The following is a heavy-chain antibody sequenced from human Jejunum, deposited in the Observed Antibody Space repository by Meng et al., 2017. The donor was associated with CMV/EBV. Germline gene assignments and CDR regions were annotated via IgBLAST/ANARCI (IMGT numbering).Heavy chain of an antibody. V-gene: IGHV3-30*02. J-gene: IGHJ4*02. CDR2: VRSDGGDGDNK. Sequence: FSISRFVMHWVRQTPDKGLEWVTMVRSDGGDGDNKYYTDSVKGRFTISRDKSNNMLYLYMESLRSEDTAVYYCAKEGSGGPYYQHWGQGTLVTVSS. D-gene: IGHD2-15*01. CDR3: AKEGSGGPYYQH. CDR1: FSISRFV.